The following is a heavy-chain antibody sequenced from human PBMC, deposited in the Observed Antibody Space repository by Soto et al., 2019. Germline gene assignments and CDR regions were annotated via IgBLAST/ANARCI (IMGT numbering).Heavy chain of an antibody. CDR3: ARRVKYDSGRRLYYFFDY. D-gene: IGHD3-10*01. J-gene: IGHJ4*02. CDR2: IYNSGST. CDR1: GDSVSSYY. Sequence: PSETLSLTCIVSGDSVSSYYWSLIRQPPGKGLEWIGYIYNSGSTNYNPSLKSRVTISVDTSKNQFSLKLGSVMAADTAVYYCARRVKYDSGRRLYYFFDYWGQGNXVTVSS. V-gene: IGHV4-59*02.